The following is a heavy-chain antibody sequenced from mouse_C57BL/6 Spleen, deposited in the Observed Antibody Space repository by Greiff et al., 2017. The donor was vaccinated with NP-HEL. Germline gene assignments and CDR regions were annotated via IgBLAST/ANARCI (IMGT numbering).Heavy chain of an antibody. J-gene: IGHJ2*01. V-gene: IGHV1-53*01. Sequence: VQLQQPGTELVKPGASVKLSCKASGYTFTSYWMHWVKQRPGQGLEWIGNINPSNGGTNYNEKFKSKATLTVDNSSSTAYMQLSSLTSEDSAVYYCARGGITTVVATNYFDYWGQGTTLKVSS. D-gene: IGHD1-1*01. CDR3: ARGGITTVVATNYFDY. CDR2: INPSNGGT. CDR1: GYTFTSYW.